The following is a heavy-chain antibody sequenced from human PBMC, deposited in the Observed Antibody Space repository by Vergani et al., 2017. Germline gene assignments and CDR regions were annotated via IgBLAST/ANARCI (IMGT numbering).Heavy chain of an antibody. CDR3: ARAGRPYYGDYLSWFDP. V-gene: IGHV3-21*01. J-gene: IGHJ5*02. D-gene: IGHD4-17*01. Sequence: EVQLVESGGGLVKPGGSLRLSCAASGFTFSSYSMNWVRQAPGKGLEWVSSISSSSSYLYYADSVKGRFTISRDNAKNSLYLQMNSLRAEDTAVYYCARAGRPYYGDYLSWFDPWGQGTLVTVSS. CDR1: GFTFSSYS. CDR2: ISSSSSYL.